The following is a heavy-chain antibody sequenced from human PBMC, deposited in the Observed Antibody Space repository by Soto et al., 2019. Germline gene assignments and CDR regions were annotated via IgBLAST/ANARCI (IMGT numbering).Heavy chain of an antibody. Sequence: VELSSKAPGYTFTSNGISWVRQAPGQGLEWMGWISAYNGNTNYAQKLQGRVTMTTDTSTSTAYMELWSLTSDDTAVYYCAGDFGSSGWSNWFGPWGQGTLVTVSS. V-gene: IGHV1-18*01. D-gene: IGHD6-19*01. CDR1: GYTFTSNG. CDR3: AGDFGSSGWSNWFGP. J-gene: IGHJ5*02. CDR2: ISAYNGNT.